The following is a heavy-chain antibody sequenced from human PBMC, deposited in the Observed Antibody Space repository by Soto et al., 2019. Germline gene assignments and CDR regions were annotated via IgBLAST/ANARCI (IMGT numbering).Heavy chain of an antibody. CDR2: IWYDGSNK. CDR3: ARDRYTAMLTGWRVVDY. V-gene: IGHV3-33*01. J-gene: IGHJ4*02. D-gene: IGHD5-18*01. CDR1: GFTFSSYG. Sequence: QVQLVESGGGVVQPGRSLRLSCAASGFTFSSYGMHWVRQAPGKGLEWVAVIWYDGSNKYYADSVKGRFTISRDNSKNTLYLQMNSLRAEDTAVYYCARDRYTAMLTGWRVVDYWGQGTLVTVSS.